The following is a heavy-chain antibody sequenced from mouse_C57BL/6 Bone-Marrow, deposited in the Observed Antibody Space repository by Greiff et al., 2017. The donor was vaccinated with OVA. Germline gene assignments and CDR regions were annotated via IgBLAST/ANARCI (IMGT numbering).Heavy chain of an antibody. Sequence: QVTLKVSGPGLLQPSQTLSLTCSFSGFSLSTSGMGVGWIRQPSGKGLVWLAHIWWDDDKYYNPALKSRLTISKDTSKNRRFLKFDNVDTADTATYFCARTRNYYCSIRVWGTGTTVTVSA. J-gene: IGHJ1*03. CDR3: ARTRNYYCSIRV. V-gene: IGHV8-8*01. D-gene: IGHD1-1*01. CDR1: GFSLSTSGMG. CDR2: IWWDDDK.